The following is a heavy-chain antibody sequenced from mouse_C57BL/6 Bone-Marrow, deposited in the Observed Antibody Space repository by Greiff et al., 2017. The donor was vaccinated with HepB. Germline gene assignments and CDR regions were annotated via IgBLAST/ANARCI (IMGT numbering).Heavy chain of an antibody. CDR2: ISYDGSN. CDR1: GYSITSGYY. CDR3: ARALVATDY. Sequence: DVKLVESGPGLVKPSQSLSLTCSVTGYSITSGYYWNWIRQFPGNKLEWMGYISYDGSNNYNPSLKNRISITRDTSKNQFFLKLNSVTTEDTATYYCARALVATDYWGQGTTLTVSS. J-gene: IGHJ2*01. D-gene: IGHD1-1*01. V-gene: IGHV3-6*01.